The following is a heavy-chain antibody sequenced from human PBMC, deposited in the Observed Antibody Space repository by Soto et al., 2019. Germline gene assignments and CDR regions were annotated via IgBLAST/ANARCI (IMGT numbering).Heavy chain of an antibody. J-gene: IGHJ5*02. CDR3: ARGGKIAYCGGDCSNWFDP. Sequence: PGGSLRLSCAASGVIFSEYWMSWVRQAPGKGLDWVVVISYDGSNKYYADSVKGRFTISRDNSKNTLYLQMNSLRAEDTAVYYCARGGKIAYCGGDCSNWFDPWGQGTLVTVSS. D-gene: IGHD2-21*02. CDR2: ISYDGSNK. CDR1: GVIFSEYW. V-gene: IGHV3-30-3*01.